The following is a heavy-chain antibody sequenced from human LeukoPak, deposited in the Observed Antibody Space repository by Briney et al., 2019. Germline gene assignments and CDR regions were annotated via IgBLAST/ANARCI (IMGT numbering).Heavy chain of an antibody. V-gene: IGHV3-11*04. CDR1: GFTFSDYY. D-gene: IGHD6-19*01. Sequence: GGSLRLSCGASGFTFSDYYMSWIRQAPGKGLEWVAYISSSGSNIYYADSVKGRFTISRDNAENSLYLQMNSLRAEDTALYYCARESRQWLVVGGVDYWGQGTLVTVSS. CDR2: ISSSGSNI. J-gene: IGHJ4*02. CDR3: ARESRQWLVVGGVDY.